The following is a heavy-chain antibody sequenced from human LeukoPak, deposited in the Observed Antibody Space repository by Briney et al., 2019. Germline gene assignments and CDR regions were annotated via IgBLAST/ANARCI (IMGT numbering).Heavy chain of an antibody. CDR3: AKGSL. CDR2: ISESGGRT. Sequence: GAPLRLSCVVSGFTFSTSAMRWVREAPGGGLEWASDISESGGRTYYAASVRRRFTTSRDTSKNTQLLKKNNIRAENTAAYYWAKGSLWGQGTLVTVPS. D-gene: IGHD3-16*01. CDR1: GFTFSTSA. V-gene: IGHV3-23*01. J-gene: IGHJ4*02.